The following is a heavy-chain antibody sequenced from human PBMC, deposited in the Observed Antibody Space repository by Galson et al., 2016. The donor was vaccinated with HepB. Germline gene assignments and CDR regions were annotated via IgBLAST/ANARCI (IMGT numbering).Heavy chain of an antibody. CDR3: ARAGGVAGIHDAFDI. V-gene: IGHV3-33*01. CDR2: IWADGSNQ. J-gene: IGHJ3*02. D-gene: IGHD6-19*01. CDR1: GFTFSNYG. Sequence: SLRLSCAASGFTFSNYGMHWVRQAPGKGLEWVAVIWADGSNQYYEDSVKGRFTISRDNAKNTLYLEMNRLRVEDTAVYYCARAGGVAGIHDAFDIWGQGTTVTVSS.